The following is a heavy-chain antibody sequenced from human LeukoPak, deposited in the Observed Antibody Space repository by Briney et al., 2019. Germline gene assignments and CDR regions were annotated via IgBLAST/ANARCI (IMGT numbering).Heavy chain of an antibody. Sequence: ASVKVSCKASGYTFTSCAMNWVRQAPGQGLEWMGWINTNTGNPTYAQGFTGRFVFSLDTSVSTAYLQISSLKAEDTAVYYCARVTEQDDYVWGSYRPIHYFDYWGQGTLVTVSS. J-gene: IGHJ4*02. D-gene: IGHD3-16*02. V-gene: IGHV7-4-1*02. CDR2: INTNTGNP. CDR3: ARVTEQDDYVWGSYRPIHYFDY. CDR1: GYTFTSCA.